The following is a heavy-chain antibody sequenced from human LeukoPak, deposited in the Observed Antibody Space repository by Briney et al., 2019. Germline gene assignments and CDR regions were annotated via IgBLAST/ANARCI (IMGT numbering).Heavy chain of an antibody. V-gene: IGHV1-69*01. CDR1: GGTFSSYA. J-gene: IGHJ4*02. CDR2: IIPIFGTA. CDR3: AGGSYYEYTFGY. D-gene: IGHD1-26*01. Sequence: GSSVKVSCKASGGTFSSYAISWVRQAPGQGLEWMGGIIPIFGTANCAQKFQGRVTITADESTSTAYMELSSLRSEDTAVYYCAGGSYYEYTFGYWGQGTLVTVSS.